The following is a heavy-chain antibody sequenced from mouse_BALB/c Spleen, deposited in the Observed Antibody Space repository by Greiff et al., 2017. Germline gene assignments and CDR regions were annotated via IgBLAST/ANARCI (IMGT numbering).Heavy chain of an antibody. J-gene: IGHJ4*01. CDR1: GFNIKDYY. CDR2: IDPENGDT. V-gene: IGHV14-4*02. D-gene: IGHD1-1*01. CDR3: NSDYGSSYYAMDY. Sequence: EVQLKESGAELVRSGASVKLSCTASGFNIKDYYMHWVKQRPEQGLEWIGWIDPENGDTEYAPKFQGKATMTADTSSNTAYLQLSSLTSEDTAVYYCNSDYGSSYYAMDYWGQGTSVTVSS.